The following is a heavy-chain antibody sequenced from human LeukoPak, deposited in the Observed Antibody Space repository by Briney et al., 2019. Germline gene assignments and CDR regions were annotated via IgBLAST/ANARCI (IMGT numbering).Heavy chain of an antibody. J-gene: IGHJ5*02. CDR1: GGSISSGGSY. D-gene: IGHD6-13*01. Sequence: SQTLSLTCTVSGGSISSGGSYWSWIRQHPGKGLEWIGYIYYSGSTNYNPSLKSRVTMSVDTSKNRFSLKLSSVTAADTAVYYCAGGYSSSWSSFDPWGQGTLVTVSS. CDR2: IYYSGST. V-gene: IGHV4-31*03. CDR3: AGGYSSSWSSFDP.